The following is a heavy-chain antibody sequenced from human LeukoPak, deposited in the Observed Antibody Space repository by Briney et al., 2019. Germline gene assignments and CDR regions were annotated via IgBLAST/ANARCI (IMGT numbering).Heavy chain of an antibody. J-gene: IGHJ5*02. CDR1: GFTFSSYG. CDR3: ARHTNGPIGFDP. D-gene: IGHD2-8*01. V-gene: IGHV4-39*01. CDR2: IYYSGST. Sequence: GTLRLSCAASGFTFSSYGMSWVRQPPGKGLEWIGSIYYSGSTYYNPSLKSRVTISVDTSKDQFSLKLSPVTAADTAVYYCARHTNGPIGFDPWGQGTLVTVSS.